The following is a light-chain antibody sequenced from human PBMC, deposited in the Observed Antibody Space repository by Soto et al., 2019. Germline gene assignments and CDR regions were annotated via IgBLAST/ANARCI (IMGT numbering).Light chain of an antibody. CDR3: SSYAGSNNLV. J-gene: IGLJ1*01. CDR2: EVT. V-gene: IGLV2-8*01. Sequence: QSALTQPPSASGSPGQSVTISCTGTSSDVGGYNYDSWYQQHPGKAPKLMIYEVTKRPSGVPDRFSGSKSGNTASLTVSGLQAEDEADYYCSSYAGSNNLVFGTGTKVTVL. CDR1: SSDVGGYNY.